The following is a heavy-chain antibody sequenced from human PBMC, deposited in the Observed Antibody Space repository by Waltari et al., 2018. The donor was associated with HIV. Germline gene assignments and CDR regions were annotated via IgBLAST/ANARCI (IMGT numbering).Heavy chain of an antibody. V-gene: IGHV3-74*01. J-gene: IGHJ4*02. Sequence: EVQLVESGGGSVQPGGSLRLSCADSGCTFSSYWLPWVRQAPGKGLVWVSRINSDGSSTSYADSVKGRFTISRDNAKNTVYLQMSSLRAEDTAVYYCARAGRDGKLPPDYWGQGTLVTVSS. D-gene: IGHD1-26*01. CDR2: INSDGSST. CDR1: GCTFSSYW. CDR3: ARAGRDGKLPPDY.